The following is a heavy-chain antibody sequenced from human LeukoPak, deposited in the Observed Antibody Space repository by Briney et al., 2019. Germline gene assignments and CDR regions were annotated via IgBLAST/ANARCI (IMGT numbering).Heavy chain of an antibody. CDR2: ISSSGNTV. CDR1: GFTFSSYE. Sequence: GGSLRLSCAASGFTFSSYEMNWVRQAPGKGLEWVSYISSSGNTVYYADSVKGRFTISRDNAKNSLYLQMNSLRAEDTAVYYCAIYCSGGSCYSRWGQGTLVTVSS. V-gene: IGHV3-48*03. D-gene: IGHD2-15*01. CDR3: AIYCSGGSCYSR. J-gene: IGHJ4*02.